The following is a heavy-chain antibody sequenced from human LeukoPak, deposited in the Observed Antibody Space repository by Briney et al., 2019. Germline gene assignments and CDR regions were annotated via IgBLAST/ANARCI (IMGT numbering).Heavy chain of an antibody. V-gene: IGHV1-69*05. CDR2: IIPIFGTA. D-gene: IGHD3-22*01. CDR1: GGTFSSYA. CDR3: ARGALYYYDSSGYYPLDY. Sequence: SVKVSCKASGGTFSSYAISWVRQAPGQGLEWMGRIIPIFGTANYAQKFQGRVTITTDESTSTAYMELSSLRSEDTAVYYCARGALYYYDSSGYYPLDYWGQGTLVTVSS. J-gene: IGHJ4*02.